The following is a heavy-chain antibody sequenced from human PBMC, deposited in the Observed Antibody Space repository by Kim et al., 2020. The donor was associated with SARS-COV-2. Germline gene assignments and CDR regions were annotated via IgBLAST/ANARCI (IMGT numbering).Heavy chain of an antibody. CDR2: ISWNSGSI. Sequence: GGSLRLSCAASGFTFDDYAMHWVRQAPGKGLEWVSGISWNSGSIGYADSVKGRFTISRDNAKNSLYLQMNSLRAEDTALYYCAKENYDILTGYLYYYGMDVWGQGTTVTVSS. CDR1: GFTFDDYA. J-gene: IGHJ6*02. D-gene: IGHD3-9*01. CDR3: AKENYDILTGYLYYYGMDV. V-gene: IGHV3-9*01.